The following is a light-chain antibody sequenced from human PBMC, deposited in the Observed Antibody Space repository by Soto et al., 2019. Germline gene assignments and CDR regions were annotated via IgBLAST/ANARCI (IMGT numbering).Light chain of an antibody. CDR3: QQASSFPPG. Sequence: DIQMTQSPSSVSAFVGDRVTITCRASQDISSWLAWYQQKPGKAPKLLLYAASTLQSGVPSRFSGSGSGTDFTLTISSLQPEDFAPYYCQQASSFPPGFGPGTKVDIK. CDR1: QDISSW. J-gene: IGKJ3*01. V-gene: IGKV1D-12*01. CDR2: AAS.